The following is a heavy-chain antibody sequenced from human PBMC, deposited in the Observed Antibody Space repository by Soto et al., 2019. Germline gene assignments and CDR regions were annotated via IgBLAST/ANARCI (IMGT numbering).Heavy chain of an antibody. CDR3: ARDSAPLIVATDFDY. Sequence: GGSLRLSCAASGFTFSSYVMHWVRQAPGKGLEWVAVIWYDGSNKYYADSVKGRFTISRDNSKNTLYLQMNSLRAEDTAVYYCARDSAPLIVATDFDYWGQGTLVTVSS. CDR1: GFTFSSYV. J-gene: IGHJ4*02. V-gene: IGHV3-33*01. D-gene: IGHD5-12*01. CDR2: IWYDGSNK.